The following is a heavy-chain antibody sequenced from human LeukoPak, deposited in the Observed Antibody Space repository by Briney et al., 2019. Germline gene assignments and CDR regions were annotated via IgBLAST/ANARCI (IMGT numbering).Heavy chain of an antibody. CDR2: NSGSGGST. J-gene: IGHJ4*02. V-gene: IGHV3-23*01. CDR3: AKRGYHYDSSGYYWLDY. CDR1: GFTFRSYA. Sequence: GGSLRLSCAASGFTFRSYAMTWVRQAPGKGLEWVSANSGSGGSTYYADSVKGRFTISRDNSKNTLYLQMNSLRAEDTAVYYCAKRGYHYDSSGYYWLDYWGQGTLVTVSS. D-gene: IGHD3-22*01.